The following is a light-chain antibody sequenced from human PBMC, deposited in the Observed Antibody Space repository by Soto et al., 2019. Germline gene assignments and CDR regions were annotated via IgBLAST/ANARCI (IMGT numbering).Light chain of an antibody. CDR3: TSYTSSTLYV. CDR1: SXDVGGYDY. V-gene: IGLV2-14*01. Sequence: QAVLTQPASVSGSPGQAITISCTGISXDVGGYDYVSWYQQHPGKAPKVMIYEVSNRPPGVSNRFSGSKSGNTASLTISGLQAEDEADYYCTSYTSSTLYVFGTGTKVTVL. CDR2: EVS. J-gene: IGLJ1*01.